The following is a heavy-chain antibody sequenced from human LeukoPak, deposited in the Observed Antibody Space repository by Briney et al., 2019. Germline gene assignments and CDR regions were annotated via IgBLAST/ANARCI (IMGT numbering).Heavy chain of an antibody. CDR2: INPSGGST. J-gene: IGHJ4*02. Sequence: PGASVKVSCKASGYTFTSYYMHWVRQAPGQGLEWMGIINPSGGSTSYAQKFQGRVTMTRDTSTSTVYMELSSLRSEDTAVYYCARGMYDYVWGSYRPHSYYFDYWGQGTLVTVSS. D-gene: IGHD3-16*02. CDR1: GYTFTSYY. CDR3: ARGMYDYVWGSYRPHSYYFDY. V-gene: IGHV1-46*01.